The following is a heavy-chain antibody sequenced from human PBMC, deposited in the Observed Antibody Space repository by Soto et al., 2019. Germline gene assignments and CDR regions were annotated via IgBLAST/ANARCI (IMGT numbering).Heavy chain of an antibody. D-gene: IGHD1-1*01. V-gene: IGHV3-53*01. CDR1: GLTVSGKKY. CDR3: ASWHEREHAYDV. CDR2: LYDVDGS. J-gene: IGHJ3*01. Sequence: DVQLVESGGGLIQPGASLRLSCAAFGLTVSGKKYVAWVRQAPGKGLEWVSALYDVDGSFYADSVKGRFTTSIDSSKTTVYLQMYGLRPDDAAVYYCASWHEREHAYDVWGQGTTVTVSS.